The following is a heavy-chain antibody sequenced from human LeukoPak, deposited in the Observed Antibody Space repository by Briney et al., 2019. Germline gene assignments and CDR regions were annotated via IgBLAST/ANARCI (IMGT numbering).Heavy chain of an antibody. D-gene: IGHD5-18*01. CDR1: GFTFDDYG. CDR3: ARDPGRGYSYGYYYYYMDV. V-gene: IGHV3-20*04. Sequence: GGALRLSCAASGFTFDDYGMSWVRQAPGKGLEWVSGINWNGGSTVYADSVKGRFTISRDNAKNSLYLQMNSLRAEDTALYYCARDPGRGYSYGYYYYYMDVWGKGTTVTVSS. J-gene: IGHJ6*03. CDR2: INWNGGST.